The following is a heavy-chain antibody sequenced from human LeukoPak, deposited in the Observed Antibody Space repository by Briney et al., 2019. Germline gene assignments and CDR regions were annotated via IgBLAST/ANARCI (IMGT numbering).Heavy chain of an antibody. CDR1: GFTFSSYA. Sequence: GGSLRLSCAASGFTFSSYAMHWVRQAPGKGLEWVAVISYDGSNKYYADSVKDRFTISRDNSKNTLYLQMNSLRAEDTAVYYCAGGVVVPAAMPADYWGQGTLVTVSS. J-gene: IGHJ4*02. V-gene: IGHV3-30*04. CDR2: ISYDGSNK. D-gene: IGHD2-2*01. CDR3: AGGVVVPAAMPADY.